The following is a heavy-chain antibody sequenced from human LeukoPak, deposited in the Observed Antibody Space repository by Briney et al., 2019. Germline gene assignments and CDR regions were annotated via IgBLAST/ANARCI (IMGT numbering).Heavy chain of an antibody. CDR1: GASISNYY. V-gene: IGHV4-4*07. CDR3: ARTRSYYMDV. Sequence: SETLSLTCTVSGASISNYYWTWIRQPAGKGLEWIGRMYSTRSTIYNPSLKSRVTMSVDTSKNQFSLTLSSVTAADTAVYYCARTRSYYMDVWAKGTTVTVSS. CDR2: MYSTRST. D-gene: IGHD6-19*01. J-gene: IGHJ6*03.